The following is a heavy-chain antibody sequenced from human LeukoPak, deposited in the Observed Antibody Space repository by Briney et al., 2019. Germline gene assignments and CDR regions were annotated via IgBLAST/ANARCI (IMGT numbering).Heavy chain of an antibody. Sequence: GASVKVSCKASGYTFTGYYMHWVRQAPGQGLEWMGWINPNSGGTNYAQKFQGRVTMTRDTSISTAYMELSRLRSDDTAVYYCASLDLEVGATTLDAFDIWGQGTMVTVSS. CDR1: GYTFTGYY. V-gene: IGHV1-2*02. CDR3: ASLDLEVGATTLDAFDI. J-gene: IGHJ3*02. D-gene: IGHD1-26*01. CDR2: INPNSGGT.